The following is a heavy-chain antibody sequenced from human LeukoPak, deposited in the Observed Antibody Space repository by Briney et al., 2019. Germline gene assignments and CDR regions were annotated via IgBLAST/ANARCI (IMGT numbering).Heavy chain of an antibody. J-gene: IGHJ4*02. CDR1: GGSISSGGYY. V-gene: IGHV4-31*03. Sequence: SQTLSLTCTVSGGSISSGGYYWSWIRQHPGKGLEWIGYIYYSGSTYYNPSLKSRVTISVDTSKNQFSLKLSSVTAADTAVYYCARVFTVTTGEDYWGQGTLVTVSS. CDR2: IYYSGST. D-gene: IGHD4-17*01. CDR3: ARVFTVTTGEDY.